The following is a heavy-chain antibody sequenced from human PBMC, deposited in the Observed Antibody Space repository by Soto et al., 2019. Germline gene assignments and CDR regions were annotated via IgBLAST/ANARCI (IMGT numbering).Heavy chain of an antibody. CDR3: AAMIVVVMSTDY. V-gene: IGHV4-30-4*01. D-gene: IGHD3-22*01. J-gene: IGHJ4*02. Sequence: SETLSLTCTVSGGSISSGDYYWSWIRQPPGKGLEWIGYIYYSGSTYYNPSLKSRVTISVDTSKNQFSLKLSSVTATDTAVYYCAAMIVVVMSTDYWGQGTLVTVSS. CDR1: GGSISSGDYY. CDR2: IYYSGST.